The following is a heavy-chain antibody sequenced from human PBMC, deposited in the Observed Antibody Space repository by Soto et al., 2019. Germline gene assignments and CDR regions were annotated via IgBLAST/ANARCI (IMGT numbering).Heavy chain of an antibody. D-gene: IGHD3-10*01. CDR1: GGSIKTYY. Sequence: ETLSLTCTASGGSIKTYYWNWIRQSPGKGLEWIGYIYYTGNTKYNPSLESRVTISVDTSKKQFFLKLNSVTPADTAVYYCAGGPYYFGLDVWGQGTTVTVSS. CDR3: AGGPYYFGLDV. J-gene: IGHJ6*02. CDR2: IYYTGNT. V-gene: IGHV4-59*01.